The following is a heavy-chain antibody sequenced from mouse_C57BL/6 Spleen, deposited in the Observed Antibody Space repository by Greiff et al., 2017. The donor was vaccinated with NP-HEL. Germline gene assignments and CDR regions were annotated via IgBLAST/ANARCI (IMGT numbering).Heavy chain of an antibody. J-gene: IGHJ3*01. V-gene: IGHV1-64*01. CDR3: SRGGLPSWFAY. CDR2: IHPNSGST. Sequence: QVQLQQSGAELVKPGASVKLSCKASGYTFTSYWMHWVKQRPGQGLEWIGMIHPNSGSTNYNEKFKSKATLTVDKSSSTAYMKLSSLTSEDSAVYYCSRGGLPSWFAYWGQGTLVTVSA. CDR1: GYTFTSYW. D-gene: IGHD2-4*01.